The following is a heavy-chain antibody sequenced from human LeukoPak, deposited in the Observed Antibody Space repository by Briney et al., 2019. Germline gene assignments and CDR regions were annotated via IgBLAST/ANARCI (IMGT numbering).Heavy chain of an antibody. D-gene: IGHD3-10*01. CDR3: ADVLLWFGELLEPVGPFDP. V-gene: IGHV1-3*01. J-gene: IGHJ5*02. CDR1: GYTFTSYA. CDR2: INAGNGNT. Sequence: ASVKVSCKASGYTFTSYAMHWVRQAPGQRLEWMGWINAGNGNTKYSQKFQGRVTITRDTSASTAYMELSSLRSEDTAVYYCADVLLWFGELLEPVGPFDPWGQGTLVTLPS.